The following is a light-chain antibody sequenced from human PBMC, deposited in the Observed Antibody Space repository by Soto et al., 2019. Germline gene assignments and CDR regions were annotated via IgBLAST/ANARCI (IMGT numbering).Light chain of an antibody. CDR2: RAS. CDR1: QTVDSTY. CDR3: QQYETSPPLYT. J-gene: IGKJ2*01. Sequence: EVVLTQSPGTLSLSPGERATLSCRASQTVDSTYLAWYQQKPGQAPRLLIYRASSRAAGVPDRFSGSGSGTDYTLTICKLDPEDFAVYYCQQYETSPPLYTFGQGTKLEIK. V-gene: IGKV3-20*01.